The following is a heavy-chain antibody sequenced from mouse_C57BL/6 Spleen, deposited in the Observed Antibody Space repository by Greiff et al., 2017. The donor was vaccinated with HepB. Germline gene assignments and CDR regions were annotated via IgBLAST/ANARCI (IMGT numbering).Heavy chain of an antibody. CDR2: IYPRSGNT. Sequence: VKLQESGAELARPGASVKLSCKASGYTFTSYGISWVKQRTGQGLEWIGEIYPRSGNTYYNEKFKGKATLTADKSSSTAYMELRSLTSEDSAVYFCARFDYDDGDYYAMDYWGQGTSVTVSS. V-gene: IGHV1-81*01. CDR3: ARFDYDDGDYYAMDY. CDR1: GYTFTSYG. D-gene: IGHD2-4*01. J-gene: IGHJ4*01.